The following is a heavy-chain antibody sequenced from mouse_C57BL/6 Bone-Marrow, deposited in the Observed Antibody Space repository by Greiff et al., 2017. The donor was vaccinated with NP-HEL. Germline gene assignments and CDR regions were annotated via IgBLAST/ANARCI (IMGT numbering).Heavy chain of an antibody. CDR2: IYPGDGDT. Sequence: QVQLKESGPELVKPGASVKISCKASGYAFSSSWMNWVKQRPGKGLEWIGRIYPGDGDTNYNGKFKGKATLTADKSSSTAYLPLSSLTYEDSAIYVGARREFPHYYGSSYWDFDVWGTGTTVTVSS. J-gene: IGHJ1*03. CDR1: GYAFSSSW. V-gene: IGHV1-82*01. D-gene: IGHD1-1*01. CDR3: ARREFPHYYGSSYWDFDV.